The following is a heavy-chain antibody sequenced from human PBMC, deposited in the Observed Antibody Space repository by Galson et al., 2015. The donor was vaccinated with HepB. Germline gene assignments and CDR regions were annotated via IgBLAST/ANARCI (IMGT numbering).Heavy chain of an antibody. CDR3: ARDLQGGCHPCDAFDI. J-gene: IGHJ3*02. V-gene: IGHV1-46*01. CDR1: GYTFTSYY. Sequence: SVKVSCKASGYTFTSYYMHWVRQAPGQGLEWMGIINPSGGSTSYAQKFQGRVTMTRDTSTSTVYMELSSLRSEDTAVYYCARDLQGGCHPCDAFDIWGQGTMVTVSS. D-gene: IGHD6-19*01. CDR2: INPSGGST.